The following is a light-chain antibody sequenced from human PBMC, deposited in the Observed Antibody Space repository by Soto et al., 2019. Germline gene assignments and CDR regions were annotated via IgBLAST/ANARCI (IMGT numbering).Light chain of an antibody. CDR2: STF. CDR1: QGISTF. Sequence: DIQLTQSPSFLSASVGDRVIISCRASQGISTFLAWYQQKPGEAPKLLIYSTFTLQTGVPSRFSGSGSGTEFTLTISSLQPEDFATYYCQQLNSYPITFGQGKRLEIK. V-gene: IGKV1-9*01. CDR3: QQLNSYPIT. J-gene: IGKJ5*01.